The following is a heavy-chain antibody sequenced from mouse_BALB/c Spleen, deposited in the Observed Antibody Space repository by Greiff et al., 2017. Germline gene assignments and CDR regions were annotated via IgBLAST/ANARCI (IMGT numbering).Heavy chain of an antibody. CDR2: IDPSDSET. J-gene: IGHJ2*01. Sequence: QVHVKQPGAELVRPGASVKLSCKASGYTFTSYWMNWVKQRPGQGLEWIGMIDPSDSETHYNQMFKDKATLTVDKSSSTAYMQLSSLTSEDSAVYYCARGFCGSREGYFDDWGQGTTLTVSS. CDR1: GYTFTSYW. CDR3: ARGFCGSREGYFDD. D-gene: IGHD1-1*01. V-gene: IGHV1-61*01.